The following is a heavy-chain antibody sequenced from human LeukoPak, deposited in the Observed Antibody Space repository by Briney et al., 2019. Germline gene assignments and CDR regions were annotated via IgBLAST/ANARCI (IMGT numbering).Heavy chain of an antibody. CDR3: ARVRFGDLLVDY. D-gene: IGHD3-10*01. V-gene: IGHV3-74*01. Sequence: GGSLRLSCAASGFTFSSYWMHWVRQAPGKGLVWVSRINSDGRSTSYADSVKGRFTISRGNAKNTLYLQMNSLRAEDTAVYYCARVRFGDLLVDYWGQGTLVTVSS. J-gene: IGHJ4*02. CDR2: INSDGRST. CDR1: GFTFSSYW.